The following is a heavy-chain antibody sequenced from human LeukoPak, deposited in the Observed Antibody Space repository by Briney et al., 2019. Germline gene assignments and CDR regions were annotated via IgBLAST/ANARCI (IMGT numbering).Heavy chain of an antibody. CDR2: IHYSGNT. CDR3: AREGTAGTNLNWFDS. D-gene: IGHD1-1*01. Sequence: SETLSLTCTVSGGSISTYYWSWIRQPPGKGLEWIGYIHYSGNTNYNPSLKSRVTISVDTSKNQFSLKVSSVTAADTAVYYCAREGTAGTNLNWFDSWGQGTLVTVSS. CDR1: GGSISTYY. V-gene: IGHV4-59*01. J-gene: IGHJ5*01.